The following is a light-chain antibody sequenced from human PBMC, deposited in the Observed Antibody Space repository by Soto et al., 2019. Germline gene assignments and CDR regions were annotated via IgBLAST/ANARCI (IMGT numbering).Light chain of an antibody. CDR1: QSISSY. Sequence: EIALTQAPATLSASTGEGATLSCRASQSISSYLAWCQQKPGQAPRLLIYGASNRATGIPDRFSGSGSGTDFTLTISRLEPEDFAVYYCQQYGRSGTFGQGTKVDIK. CDR2: GAS. V-gene: IGKV3-20*01. J-gene: IGKJ1*01. CDR3: QQYGRSGT.